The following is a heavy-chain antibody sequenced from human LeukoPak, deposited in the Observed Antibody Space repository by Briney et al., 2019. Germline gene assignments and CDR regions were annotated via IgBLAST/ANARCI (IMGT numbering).Heavy chain of an antibody. CDR3: AGDYEGNLAFDI. Sequence: GGSLRLSCAASGFSFSNYSMNWVRQAPGKGLEWVSSISSSSTYIYYADSLEGRFTISRDNVRNSLYLQMNSLRAEDTAVYYCAGDYEGNLAFDIWGQGTMVTVSS. J-gene: IGHJ3*02. V-gene: IGHV3-21*01. D-gene: IGHD4-23*01. CDR1: GFSFSNYS. CDR2: ISSSSTYI.